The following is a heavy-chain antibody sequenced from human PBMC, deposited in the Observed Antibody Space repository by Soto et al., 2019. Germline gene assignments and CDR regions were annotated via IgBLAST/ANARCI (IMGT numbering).Heavy chain of an antibody. V-gene: IGHV3-23*01. CDR3: AKDSGRFLEWLLEMFDY. CDR2: ISGSGGST. J-gene: IGHJ4*02. Sequence: GGSLRLSCAASGFTFSSYAMSWVRQAPGKGLEWVSAISGSGGSTYYADSVKGRFTISRDNSKNTLYLQMNSLRAEDTAVYYCAKDSGRFLEWLLEMFDYRGQGTLVTGSS. D-gene: IGHD3-3*01. CDR1: GFTFSSYA.